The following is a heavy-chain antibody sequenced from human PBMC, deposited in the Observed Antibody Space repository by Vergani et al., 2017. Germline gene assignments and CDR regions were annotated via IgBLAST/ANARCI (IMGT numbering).Heavy chain of an antibody. CDR2: ISSNGGST. J-gene: IGHJ4*02. CDR3: ARGLTVYGGWKGVFDY. CDR1: GFPFSSYA. V-gene: IGHV3-64*02. Sequence: EVQLVESGEGLVQPGGSLRLSCAASGFPFSSYAMHWVRQAPGKGLEYVSAISSNGGSTYYADSVKGRFTISRDNSKNTLYLQMGSLRAEDMAVYYCARGLTVYGGWKGVFDYWGQGTLVTVSS. D-gene: IGHD5-12*01.